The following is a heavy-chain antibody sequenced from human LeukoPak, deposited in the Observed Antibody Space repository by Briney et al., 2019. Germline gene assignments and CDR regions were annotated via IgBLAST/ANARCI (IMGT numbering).Heavy chain of an antibody. Sequence: SETLSLTCAVYGGSFSGYYWSWIRQPPGKGLEWIGEINHSGSTNYNPPLKSRVTISVDTSKNQFSLKLSSVTAADTAVYYCARGLGSYYRYYYYYYGMDVWGQGTTVTVSS. J-gene: IGHJ6*02. CDR3: ARGLGSYYRYYYYYYGMDV. CDR2: INHSGST. V-gene: IGHV4-34*01. CDR1: GGSFSGYY. D-gene: IGHD1-26*01.